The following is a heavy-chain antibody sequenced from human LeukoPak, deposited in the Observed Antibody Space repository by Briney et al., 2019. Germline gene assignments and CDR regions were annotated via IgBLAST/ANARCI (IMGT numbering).Heavy chain of an antibody. CDR2: INQSGAT. CDR1: GASFNSYY. J-gene: IGHJ4*02. Sequence: SETLSLTCTVYGASFNSYYWTWIRQSPGKGLEWIGEINQSGATNYNPSLESRVTISVDTSKSQFSLKLSSLTAADTAVYYCASSRRYLYDWRWFFGYWGQGSLVTVSS. D-gene: IGHD3-16*01. V-gene: IGHV4-34*01. CDR3: ASSRRYLYDWRWFFGY.